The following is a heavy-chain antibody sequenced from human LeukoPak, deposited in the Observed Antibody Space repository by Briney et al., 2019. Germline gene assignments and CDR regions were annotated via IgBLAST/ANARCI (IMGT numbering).Heavy chain of an antibody. Sequence: GGSLRLSCAASGFTFSSYNMNWVRQAPGKGLEWVSYISGSTNTIYYADSVKGRFTISRDNAKNSLYLQMNSLRAEDTAVYYCAREAAAGQYFQHWGQGTLVTVSS. D-gene: IGHD6-13*01. V-gene: IGHV3-48*01. CDR1: GFTFSSYN. J-gene: IGHJ1*01. CDR2: ISGSTNTI. CDR3: AREAAAGQYFQH.